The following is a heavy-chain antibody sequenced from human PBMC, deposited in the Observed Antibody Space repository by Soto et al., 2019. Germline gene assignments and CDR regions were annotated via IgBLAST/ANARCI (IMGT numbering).Heavy chain of an antibody. CDR2: INAGNGNT. J-gene: IGHJ4*02. CDR1: GYTFTSYA. V-gene: IGHV1-3*01. Sequence: SVKVSCKASGYTFTSYAMHWVRQAPGQRLEWMGWINAGNGNTKYSQKFQGRVTITRDTSASTAYMELSSLRSEDTAVYYCARFVYYYDSSGYPAYYFDYWGQGTLVTVSS. CDR3: ARFVYYYDSSGYPAYYFDY. D-gene: IGHD3-22*01.